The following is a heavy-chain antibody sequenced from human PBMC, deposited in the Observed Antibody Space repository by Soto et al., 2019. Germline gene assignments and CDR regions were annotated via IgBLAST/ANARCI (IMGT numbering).Heavy chain of an antibody. CDR2: IDSSGEK. V-gene: IGHV2-26*01. D-gene: IGHD2-21*01. Sequence: QVTLKESGPVLVKPTETLTLRCTVSGLSITDSEMGVSWIRQPPGPTLEWLAHIDSSGEKSYRTCLKSRLAISKDTSKSQIVLTMTNMDPADTATYYCARRHLAVTVIPWFDPWGQGIPVTVSS. CDR1: GLSITDSEMG. CDR3: ARRHLAVTVIPWFDP. J-gene: IGHJ5*02.